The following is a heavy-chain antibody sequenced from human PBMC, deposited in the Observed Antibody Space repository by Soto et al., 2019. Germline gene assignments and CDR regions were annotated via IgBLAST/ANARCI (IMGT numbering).Heavy chain of an antibody. D-gene: IGHD3-10*02. CDR2: ITIRTGNV. CDR1: GFALSSLD. J-gene: IGHJ4*01. V-gene: IGHV3-48*02. Sequence: PWGSLRLSCAVSGFALSSLDMGWVRQAHGKGLEWVSYITIRTGNVLYADSVRGRFTISADNAENSVILQMNSLRDEDSAVYFCVRDRDLYRDMFHADLWGQGTLVTVS. CDR3: VRDRDLYRDMFHADL.